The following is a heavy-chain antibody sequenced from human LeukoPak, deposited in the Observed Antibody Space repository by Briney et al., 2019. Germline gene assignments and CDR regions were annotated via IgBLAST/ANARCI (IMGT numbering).Heavy chain of an antibody. D-gene: IGHD3-22*01. V-gene: IGHV3-23*01. Sequence: GGSLRLSCAASGFIFNNYGLVWVRQAPGKGLEWVSAISNDGGGTTYADFVKGRFSASRDNSKNTLFLQMNSLRAEDTALYYCAKGSSGYFFDLWGQGTLVTVSS. CDR2: ISNDGGGT. CDR3: AKGSSGYFFDL. J-gene: IGHJ4*02. CDR1: GFIFNNYG.